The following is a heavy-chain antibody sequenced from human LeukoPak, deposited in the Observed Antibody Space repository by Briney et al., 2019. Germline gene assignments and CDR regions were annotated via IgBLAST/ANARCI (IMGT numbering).Heavy chain of an antibody. CDR1: GYTFTSYD. D-gene: IGHD3-10*01. CDR3: ARVPSYYGSGTNYFDY. Sequence: ASVKVSCKASGYTFTSYDINWVRQATGQGLEWMGWMNPNSGNTGYAQKFQGRVTMTRNTSISTAYMELSSLRSEDTAVYYCARVPSYYGSGTNYFDYWGQGTLVTVSS. V-gene: IGHV1-8*01. CDR2: MNPNSGNT. J-gene: IGHJ4*02.